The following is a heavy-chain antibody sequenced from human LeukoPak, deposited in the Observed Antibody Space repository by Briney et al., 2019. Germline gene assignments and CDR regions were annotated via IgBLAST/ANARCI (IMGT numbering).Heavy chain of an antibody. Sequence: SETLSLTCTVSGGSISSGSYFWTWIRQPAGKGLEWIGHIYTTGSTTYNPSLKSRVTISVDTSMNQFSLKLSSVTAADTAVYYCARVGPLEWLTNNWFDPWGQGTLVTVSS. CDR3: ARVGPLEWLTNNWFDP. CDR1: GGSISSGSYF. D-gene: IGHD3-3*01. J-gene: IGHJ5*02. V-gene: IGHV4-61*09. CDR2: IYTTGST.